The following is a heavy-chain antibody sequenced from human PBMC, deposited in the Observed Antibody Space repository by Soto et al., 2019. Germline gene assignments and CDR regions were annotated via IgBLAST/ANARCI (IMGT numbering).Heavy chain of an antibody. J-gene: IGHJ4*02. Sequence: SETLSLTCTVSGGSNGSYYWSWVRQPPGKGLEWIGNIHFSGRTNYNPSLKSRVTISVDTSKNQFSLKLSTVTAADTAVYFCARESPYYGFDHWGRGALVTVSS. CDR2: IHFSGRT. D-gene: IGHD3-3*01. CDR3: ARESPYYGFDH. V-gene: IGHV4-59*12. CDR1: GGSNGSYY.